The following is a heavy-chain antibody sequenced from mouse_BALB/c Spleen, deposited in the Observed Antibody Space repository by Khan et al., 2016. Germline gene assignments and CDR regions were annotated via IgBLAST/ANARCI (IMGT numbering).Heavy chain of an antibody. CDR3: ARAALSYGSSYWYFDV. J-gene: IGHJ1*01. V-gene: IGHV1-55*01. CDR2: IYPGSGST. CDR1: GYNFTSYW. Sequence: QVQLQQPGAELVKPGTSVKLSCKASGYNFTSYWINWVKLRPGQGLEWIGDIYPGSGSTTYNEKFKSKATLTVDTSSSTAYMQLSSLASEDSALYYCARAALSYGSSYWYFDVWGAGTTVTVSS. D-gene: IGHD1-1*01.